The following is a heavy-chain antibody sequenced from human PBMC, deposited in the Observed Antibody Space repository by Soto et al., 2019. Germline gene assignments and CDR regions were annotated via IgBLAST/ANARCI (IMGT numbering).Heavy chain of an antibody. CDR1: GYTFTAYH. D-gene: IGHD5-12*01. J-gene: IGHJ4*02. CDR3: AKDSMSGYDYHSFDF. Sequence: ASVKVSCKASGYTFTAYHIHWVRQAPGQGLEWMGWISPNSGGTNYAQKFQGRVTMTRDTSITTVYMELRRLTSDDTALYYCAKDSMSGYDYHSFDFWGQGALVTVSS. V-gene: IGHV1-2*02. CDR2: ISPNSGGT.